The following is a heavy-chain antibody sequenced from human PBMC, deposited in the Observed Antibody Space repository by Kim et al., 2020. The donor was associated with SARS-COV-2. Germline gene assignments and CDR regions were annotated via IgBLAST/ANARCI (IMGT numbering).Heavy chain of an antibody. Sequence: ASVKVSCKASGYIFTSYAMHWVRQAPGQRLEWMGWINAGNGNTKFSQKFQGRVTITRDTSASTDYMELSSLTSEDTAVYYCARAQGGNYLDWFDPWGQGTLVTVSS. V-gene: IGHV1-3*01. CDR2: INAGNGNT. D-gene: IGHD1-26*01. J-gene: IGHJ5*02. CDR1: GYIFTSYA. CDR3: ARAQGGNYLDWFDP.